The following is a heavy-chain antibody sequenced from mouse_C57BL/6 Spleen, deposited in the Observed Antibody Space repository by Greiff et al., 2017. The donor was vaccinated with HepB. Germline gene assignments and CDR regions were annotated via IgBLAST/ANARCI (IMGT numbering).Heavy chain of an antibody. CDR1: GYTFTSYW. D-gene: IGHD2-2*01. Sequence: QVQLQQPGAELVKPGASVKLSCKASGYTFTSYWMHWVKQRPGQGLEWIGMIHPNSGSTNYNEKFKSKATLTVDKSSSTAYMQLSSLTSEDSAVYYWARGGPMVTTVYYYAMDYWGQGTSVTVSS. CDR3: ARGGPMVTTVYYYAMDY. CDR2: IHPNSGST. V-gene: IGHV1-64*01. J-gene: IGHJ4*01.